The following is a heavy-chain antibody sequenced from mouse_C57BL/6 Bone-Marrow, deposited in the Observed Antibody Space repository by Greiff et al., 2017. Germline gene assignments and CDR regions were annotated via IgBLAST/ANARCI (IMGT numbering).Heavy chain of an antibody. Sequence: EVKLVESGPELVKPGASVKISCKASGYSFTDYNMNWVKQSNGKSLEWIGVINPNYGTTSYNQKFKGKATLTVDQSSSTAYMQLNSLTSEDSAVYYCARFPYYYGSSYVNWYFDVWGTGTTVTVSS. V-gene: IGHV1-39*01. CDR1: GYSFTDYN. CDR2: INPNYGTT. CDR3: ARFPYYYGSSYVNWYFDV. D-gene: IGHD1-1*01. J-gene: IGHJ1*03.